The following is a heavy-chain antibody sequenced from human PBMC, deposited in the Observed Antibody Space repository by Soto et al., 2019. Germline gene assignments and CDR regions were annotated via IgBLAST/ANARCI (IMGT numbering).Heavy chain of an antibody. Sequence: QVQLQESGPGLVKPSQTLSLTCTVSGGSISSGDYYWSWIRQPPGKGLEWIGYIYYSGSTYYNPALKSRVTISVDTSKNQVSLKLSSVTAADTAVYYCARDIVVVVAATGAFDIWGQGTMVTVSS. J-gene: IGHJ3*02. V-gene: IGHV4-30-4*01. CDR3: ARDIVVVVAATGAFDI. CDR1: GGSISSGDYY. D-gene: IGHD2-15*01. CDR2: IYYSGST.